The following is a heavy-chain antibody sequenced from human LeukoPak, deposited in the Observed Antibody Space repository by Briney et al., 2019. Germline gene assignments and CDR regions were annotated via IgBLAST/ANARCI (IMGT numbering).Heavy chain of an antibody. D-gene: IGHD6-13*01. CDR2: IIPILGIA. V-gene: IGHV1-69*04. Sequence: ASVKVSCKASGGTFSSYAISWVRQAPGQGLEWMGRIIPILGIANYAQKFQGRVTITADKSTSTAYMELSSLRSEDTAVYYCARGVAAAGSPPDLWGRGTLVTVSS. CDR3: ARGVAAAGSPPDL. J-gene: IGHJ2*01. CDR1: GGTFSSYA.